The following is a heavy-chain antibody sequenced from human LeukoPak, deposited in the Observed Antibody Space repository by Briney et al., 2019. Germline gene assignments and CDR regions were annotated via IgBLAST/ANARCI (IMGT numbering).Heavy chain of an antibody. CDR2: INHSGST. V-gene: IGHV4-34*01. CDR3: ARGGYSYGPFDY. D-gene: IGHD5-18*01. Sequence: PSETLSLTCAVYGGSFSGYYWSWIRQPPGKRLEWIGEINHSGSTNYNPSLKSRVTISVDTSKNQFSLKLSSVTAADTAVYYCARGGYSYGPFDYWGQGTLVTVSS. CDR1: GGSFSGYY. J-gene: IGHJ4*02.